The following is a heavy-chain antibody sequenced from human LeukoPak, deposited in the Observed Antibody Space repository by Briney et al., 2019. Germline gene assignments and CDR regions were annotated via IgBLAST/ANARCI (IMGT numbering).Heavy chain of an antibody. CDR3: AKEAGLVYYDILTGYYNDLYFDY. CDR1: GFTFSSYA. D-gene: IGHD3-9*01. J-gene: IGHJ4*02. V-gene: IGHV3-23*01. CDR2: ISGSGGST. Sequence: GGSLRLSCAASGFTFSSYAMSWVRQAPGKGLEWVSAISGSGGSTYYADSVKGRFTISRDNSKNTLYLQMNSLRAEDTAVYYCAKEAGLVYYDILTGYYNDLYFDYWGQGTLVTVSS.